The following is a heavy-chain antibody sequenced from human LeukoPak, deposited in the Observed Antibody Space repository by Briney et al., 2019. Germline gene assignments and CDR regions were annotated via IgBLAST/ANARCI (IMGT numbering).Heavy chain of an antibody. CDR2: ISASGVIT. Sequence: GGSLRLSCAASGFTFSSYALSWVRQAPGQGLEWVSAISASGVITFYADSAKGRFTISRDNSKNTLFLQMISLRPEDSATYFCVRGGSSWTFDYWGQGTLVTVSS. D-gene: IGHD6-13*01. V-gene: IGHV3-23*01. CDR3: VRGGSSWTFDY. J-gene: IGHJ4*02. CDR1: GFTFSSYA.